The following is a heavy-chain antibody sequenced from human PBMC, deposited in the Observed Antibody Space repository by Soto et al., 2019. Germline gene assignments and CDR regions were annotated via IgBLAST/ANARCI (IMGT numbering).Heavy chain of an antibody. CDR1: YYSISSSYW. V-gene: IGHV4-28*01. Sequence: SETLSLTCAVSYYSISSSYWWGWIRHAPGKGLEWIGCIYYTGSTYYNPSLKNRVTMSVDTAKNQFSLKLSSVTAADTAVYYCARTGDDYGDYYFDYWAQGTLVTVSS. J-gene: IGHJ4*02. CDR3: ARTGDDYGDYYFDY. D-gene: IGHD4-17*01. CDR2: IYYTGST.